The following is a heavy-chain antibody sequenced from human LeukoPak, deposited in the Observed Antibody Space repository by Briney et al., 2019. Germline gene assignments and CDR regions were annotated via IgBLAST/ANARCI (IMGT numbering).Heavy chain of an antibody. CDR1: GFTFSNDW. J-gene: IGHJ4*02. V-gene: IGHV3-74*01. CDR3: ARSRGGFYHY. D-gene: IGHD2/OR15-2a*01. Sequence: GGSLRLSCAASGFTFSNDWMHWVRHAPGKGLVWVSRINTDGSTTTYADSVKGRFTISRDNAKNTLYLQMNSLRVEDTAVYYCARSRGGFYHYWGQGTPVTFSS. CDR2: INTDGSTT.